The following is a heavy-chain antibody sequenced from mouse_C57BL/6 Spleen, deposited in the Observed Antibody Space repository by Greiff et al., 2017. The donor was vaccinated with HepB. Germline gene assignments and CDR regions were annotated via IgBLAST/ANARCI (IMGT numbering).Heavy chain of an antibody. CDR2: IYPGSGST. D-gene: IGHD2-3*01. CDR1: GYTFTSYW. CDR3: ASDDGYFLYYFDY. Sequence: VQLQQPGAELVKPGASVKMSCKASGYTFTSYWITWVKQRPGQGLEWIGDIYPGSGSTNYNEKFKSKATLTVDTSSSTAYMQLSSLTSEDSAVYYCASDDGYFLYYFDYWGQGTTLTVSS. V-gene: IGHV1-55*01. J-gene: IGHJ2*01.